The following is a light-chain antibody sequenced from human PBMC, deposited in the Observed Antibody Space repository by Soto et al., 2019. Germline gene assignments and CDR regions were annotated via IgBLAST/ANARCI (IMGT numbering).Light chain of an antibody. J-gene: IGKJ1*01. CDR1: QSVSSK. CDR3: QQYNNWPGT. CDR2: GAS. V-gene: IGKV3-15*01. Sequence: EIVLTQSPGTLTVSPGERATLSCRASQSVSSKLAWYQQKPGQAPRLLFYGASTGATGIPARFSGSGSETEFTLSISSLQSEDFAVYYCQQYNNWPGTFGQGTKVHI.